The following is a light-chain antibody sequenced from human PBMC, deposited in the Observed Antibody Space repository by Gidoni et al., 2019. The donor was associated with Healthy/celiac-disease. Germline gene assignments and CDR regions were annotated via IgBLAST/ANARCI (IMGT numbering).Light chain of an antibody. J-gene: IGLJ2*01. CDR3: SSYTSSSTLV. CDR2: DVS. Sequence: SALTHPPPACRSPGQPITISCTGTSSDVGGYNYVSWYQQHPGKAPKLMIYDVSNRPSGVSNRFSGSKSGNTASLTISGLQAEDEADYYCSSYTSSSTLVFGGGTKLTVL. CDR1: SSDVGGYNY. V-gene: IGLV2-14*01.